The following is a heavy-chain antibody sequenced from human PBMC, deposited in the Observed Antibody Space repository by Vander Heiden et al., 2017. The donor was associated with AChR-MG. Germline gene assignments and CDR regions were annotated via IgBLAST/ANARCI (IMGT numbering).Heavy chain of an antibody. CDR2: IYPGDSET. CDR1: GYSFTSYW. V-gene: IGHV5-51*01. Sequence: EVQLVQSGAEVKKPGESLKISCKGSGYSFTSYWVGWVRQMPGKGLEWMGIIYPGDSETRYSPSFQGQVTISADKSISTAYLQWSSLKASDTAMYYCASAELVTTWTIDYWGQGTLVTVSS. D-gene: IGHD4-17*01. CDR3: ASAELVTTWTIDY. J-gene: IGHJ4*02.